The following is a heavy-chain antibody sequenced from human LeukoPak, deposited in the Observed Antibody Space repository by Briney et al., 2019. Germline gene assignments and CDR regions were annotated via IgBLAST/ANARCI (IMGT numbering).Heavy chain of an antibody. CDR3: ARDRLLTIGAFDI. V-gene: IGHV3-7*01. CDR1: GFTFSSHW. Sequence: PGGSLRLSCAASGFTFSSHWMSWVRQAPGKGLEWVANIKQDGSEKYYVDSVKGRFTISRDNAKNSLYLQMNSLRAEDTAVYYCARDRLLTIGAFDIWGQGTMVTVSS. D-gene: IGHD3-16*01. CDR2: IKQDGSEK. J-gene: IGHJ3*02.